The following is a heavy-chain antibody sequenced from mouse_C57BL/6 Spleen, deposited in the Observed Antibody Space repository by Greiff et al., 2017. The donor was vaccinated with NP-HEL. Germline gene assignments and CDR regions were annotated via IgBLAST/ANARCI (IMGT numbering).Heavy chain of an antibody. CDR1: GFTFSSYG. CDR2: ISSGGSYT. D-gene: IGHD1-1*01. CDR3: ARGTTVGAY. J-gene: IGHJ3*01. V-gene: IGHV5-6*02. Sequence: DVKLVESGGDLVEPGGSLKLSCAASGFTFSSYGMSWVRQTPDKRLEWVATISSGGSYTYYPDSVKGRFTISRDNAKNTLYLQMSSLKSEDTAMYYCARGTTVGAYWGQGTLVTVSA.